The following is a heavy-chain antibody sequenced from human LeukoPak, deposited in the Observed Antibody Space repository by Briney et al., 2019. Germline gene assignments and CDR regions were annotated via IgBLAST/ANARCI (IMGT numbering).Heavy chain of an antibody. D-gene: IGHD6-6*01. V-gene: IGHV3-21*01. CDR2: ISSSSSYI. J-gene: IGHJ4*02. CDR1: GFTFSSYS. Sequence: GGSLRLSCAASGFTFSSYSMNWIRQAPGKGLEWVSSISSSSSYIYYADSVKGRFTISRDNAKNSLYLQMNSLGAEDTAVYYCARGEWSSSPFDYWGQGTLVTVSS. CDR3: ARGEWSSSPFDY.